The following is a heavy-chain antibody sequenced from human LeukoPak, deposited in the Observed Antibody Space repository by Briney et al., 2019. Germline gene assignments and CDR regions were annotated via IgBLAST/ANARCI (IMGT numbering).Heavy chain of an antibody. CDR3: ARSLPYGTTWYGRSDF. V-gene: IGHV3-7*03. D-gene: IGHD6-13*01. CDR2: IRQDGDTK. J-gene: IGHJ4*02. Sequence: GGSLRLSCAASEFPFNAYWMTWVRQAPGKGLEWVANIRQDGDTKYYVDSVKGRFTISRDNAMNSLYLQMNSLRAEDTAIYYCARSLPYGTTWYGRSDFWGQGTLVTVSS. CDR1: EFPFNAYW.